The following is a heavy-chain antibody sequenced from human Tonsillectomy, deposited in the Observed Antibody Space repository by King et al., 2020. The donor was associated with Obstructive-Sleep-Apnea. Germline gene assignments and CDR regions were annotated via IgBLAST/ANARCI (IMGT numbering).Heavy chain of an antibody. D-gene: IGHD3-22*01. CDR1: GGSISSGDYY. Sequence: QLQESGPGLVKPSQTLSLICTVSGGSISSGDYYWSWIRQPPGKGLEWIGDIYYSGSTYYNPSLNSRVTISIETSKNQFSLKLISVTAADTAVYFCARAVKTYYYDSSGLDYWGQGTLVTVSS. CDR2: IYYSGST. J-gene: IGHJ4*02. CDR3: ARAVKTYYYDSSGLDY. V-gene: IGHV4-30-4*01.